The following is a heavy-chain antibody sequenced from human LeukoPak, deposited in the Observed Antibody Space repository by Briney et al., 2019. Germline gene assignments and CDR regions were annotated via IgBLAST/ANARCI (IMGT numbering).Heavy chain of an antibody. V-gene: IGHV1-69*04. Sequence: SVKVSCKASGGTFSSYTISWVRQAPGQGLEWMGRIIPILGIADYAQKFQGRVTITADKSTSTAYMELSSLRSEDTAVYYCARDTKDLGFDPWGQGTLVTVSS. CDR1: GGTFSSYT. CDR2: IIPILGIA. D-gene: IGHD3-3*01. J-gene: IGHJ5*02. CDR3: ARDTKDLGFDP.